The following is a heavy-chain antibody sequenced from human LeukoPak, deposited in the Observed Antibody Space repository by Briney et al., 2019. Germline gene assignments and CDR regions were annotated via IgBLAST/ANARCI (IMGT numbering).Heavy chain of an antibody. CDR1: GYTFTTYD. D-gene: IGHD6-19*01. V-gene: IGHV1-8*01. Sequence: ASVKVSCKASGYTFTTYDINWVRQATGQGLEWMGWMSPNTGNTGYVQKFQGRVTMTRNTSINTAYMELSSLTSEDTAVYYCGAVTITTNPDYWGQRTLVTVSS. CDR3: GAVTITTNPDY. CDR2: MSPNTGNT. J-gene: IGHJ4*02.